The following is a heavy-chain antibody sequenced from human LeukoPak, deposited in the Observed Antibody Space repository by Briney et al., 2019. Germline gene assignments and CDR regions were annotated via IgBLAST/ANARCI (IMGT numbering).Heavy chain of an antibody. V-gene: IGHV4-34*01. CDR1: DDSISNYY. J-gene: IGHJ6*03. Sequence: KPSETLSLTCTVSDDSISNYYWSWIRQPPGKGLEWIGEINHSGSTNYNPSLKSRVTISVDTSKNQFSLKLTSVTATDTAVYYCARADWLGSYYYMDVWGKGTTVTVSS. CDR2: INHSGST. D-gene: IGHD3-9*01. CDR3: ARADWLGSYYYMDV.